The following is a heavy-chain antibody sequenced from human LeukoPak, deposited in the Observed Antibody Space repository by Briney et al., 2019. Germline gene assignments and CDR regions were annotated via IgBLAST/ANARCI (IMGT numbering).Heavy chain of an antibody. Sequence: SETLSLTCTVSGGSISSGDYYWSWIRQPPGKGLEWIGYIYYSGRTYYNPSLKSRVTISVDTSKNQFSLKLSSVTAADTAVYYCARAPPGRTGVDYWGQGTLVTVSS. V-gene: IGHV4-30-4*08. CDR3: ARAPPGRTGVDY. CDR2: IYYSGRT. D-gene: IGHD1-14*01. CDR1: GGSISSGDYY. J-gene: IGHJ4*02.